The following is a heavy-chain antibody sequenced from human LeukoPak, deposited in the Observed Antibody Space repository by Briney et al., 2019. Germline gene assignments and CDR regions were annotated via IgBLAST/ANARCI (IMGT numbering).Heavy chain of an antibody. Sequence: GGSLRLSRAHSRFTLSSYVMRWVRQDPGAGLEWASAISGSGGRTYHADSLKRRFAISADNSKNTLYFQMNSRRAEDTAVYYCAKGDTTWERPHDYWGQGTLVTVSS. D-gene: IGHD1-26*01. J-gene: IGHJ4*02. CDR3: AKGDTTWERPHDY. CDR1: RFTLSSYV. CDR2: ISGSGGRT. V-gene: IGHV3-23*01.